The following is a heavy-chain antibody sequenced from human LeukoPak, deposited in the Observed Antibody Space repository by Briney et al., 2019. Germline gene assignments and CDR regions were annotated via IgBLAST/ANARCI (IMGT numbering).Heavy chain of an antibody. CDR1: GYSFISYA. D-gene: IGHD4-23*01. V-gene: IGHV1-18*01. J-gene: IGHJ4*02. CDR2: FSAYNGNT. Sequence: ASVTVSCKASGYSFISYAINWVRQAPGQGLEWMGWFSAYNGNTYDAQKLQGRVTMATDTSTSTVYMELRSLRSDDTAVYYCARGGRYGGNTGLDYWGQGTLVTVSS. CDR3: ARGGRYGGNTGLDY.